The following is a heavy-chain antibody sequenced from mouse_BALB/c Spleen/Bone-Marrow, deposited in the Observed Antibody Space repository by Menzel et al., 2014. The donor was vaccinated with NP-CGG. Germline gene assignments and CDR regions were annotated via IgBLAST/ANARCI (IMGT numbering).Heavy chain of an antibody. V-gene: IGHV4-1*02. CDR3: ARLGYYGYFDY. D-gene: IGHD2-3*01. CDR1: GFDFSRYW. Sequence: DVMLVESGGGLVQPGGSLRLSCAASGFDFSRYWMSWVRQAPGKGLEWIGEINPDSSTINYTPSLKDKFIISRDNAKNTLYLQMSKVRSEDTALYYCARLGYYGYFDYWGQGTTLTVSS. J-gene: IGHJ2*01. CDR2: INPDSSTI.